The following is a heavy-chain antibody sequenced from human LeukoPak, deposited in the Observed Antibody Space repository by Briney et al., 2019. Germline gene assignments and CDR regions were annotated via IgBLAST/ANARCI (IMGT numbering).Heavy chain of an antibody. V-gene: IGHV4-38-2*01. CDR2: IYHSGST. D-gene: IGHD2-21*02. J-gene: IGHJ5*02. CDR1: GGSFSGYY. CDR3: ARAYCGGDCYNSRGWFDP. Sequence: KPSETLSLTCAVYGGSFSGYYWVWIRQPPGKGLEWVGSIYHSGSTYYIPSLKSRVTISVDTSKNQFSLKLSSVTAADTAVYYCARAYCGGDCYNSRGWFDPWGQGTLVTVSS.